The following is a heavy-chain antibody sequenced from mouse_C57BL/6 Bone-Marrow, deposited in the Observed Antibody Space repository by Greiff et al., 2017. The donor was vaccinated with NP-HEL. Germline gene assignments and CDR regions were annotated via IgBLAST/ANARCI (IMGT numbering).Heavy chain of an antibody. D-gene: IGHD1-1*01. Sequence: QVQLKQSGPELVKPGASVKISCKASGYAFSSSWMNWVKQRPGKGLEWIGRIYPGDGDTNYNGKFKGKATLTADKSSSTAYMQLSSLTSEDSAVYFCARWDYYGSSPAYWGQGTLVTVSA. CDR1: GYAFSSSW. V-gene: IGHV1-82*01. J-gene: IGHJ3*01. CDR2: IYPGDGDT. CDR3: ARWDYYGSSPAY.